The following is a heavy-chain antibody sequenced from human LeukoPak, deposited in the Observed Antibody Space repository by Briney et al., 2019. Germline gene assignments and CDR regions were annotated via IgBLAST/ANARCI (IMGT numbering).Heavy chain of an antibody. D-gene: IGHD3-3*01. CDR3: ARGGKYDFWSGYYPEQNWFDP. Sequence: ASVKVPCKASGYTFTSYAMNWVRQAPGQGLEWMGWINTNTGNPTYAQGFTGRFVFSLDTSVSTAYLQISSLKAEDTAVYYCARGGKYDFWSGYYPEQNWFDPWGQGTLVTVSS. CDR1: GYTFTSYA. J-gene: IGHJ5*02. V-gene: IGHV7-4-1*02. CDR2: INTNTGNP.